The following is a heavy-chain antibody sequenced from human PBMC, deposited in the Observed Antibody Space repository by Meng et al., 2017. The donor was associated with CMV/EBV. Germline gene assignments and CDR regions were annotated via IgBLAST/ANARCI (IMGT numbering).Heavy chain of an antibody. CDR1: GFSLSTSVVG. J-gene: IGHJ4*02. CDR2: IYWDDDK. V-gene: IGHV2-5*02. D-gene: IGHD6-13*01. Sequence: TVKGAGPTLGTPTQTLPLTRPFSGFSLSTSVVGVGWVRQPPGKALGWLALIYWDDDKRYSPSLKSRLTITKDTSKNQVVLTMTNMDPVDTATYYCARIAAAGRFDYWGQGTLVTVSS. CDR3: ARIAAAGRFDY.